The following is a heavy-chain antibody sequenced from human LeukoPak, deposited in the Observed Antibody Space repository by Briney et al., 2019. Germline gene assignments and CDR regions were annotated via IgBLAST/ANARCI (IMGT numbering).Heavy chain of an antibody. J-gene: IGHJ3*02. Sequence: GGSLRLSCAASGFTFSSYSMNWVRQAPGKGLEWDSSISSSSSYIYYSDSVKGRFTISRDNAKNSLYLQMNSLRAEDTAVYYCARDIKGSSWFRNAFDIWGQGTMVTVSS. CDR1: GFTFSSYS. V-gene: IGHV3-21*01. CDR2: ISSSSSYI. D-gene: IGHD6-13*01. CDR3: ARDIKGSSWFRNAFDI.